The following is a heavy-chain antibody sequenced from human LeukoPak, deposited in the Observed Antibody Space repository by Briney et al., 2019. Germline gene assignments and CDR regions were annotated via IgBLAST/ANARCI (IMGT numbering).Heavy chain of an antibody. J-gene: IGHJ4*02. D-gene: IGHD3-10*01. CDR2: INHSGST. Sequence: SETLSLTCTVSGASISSGEYYWSWIRQPPGKGLEWIGEINHSGSTNYNPSLKSRVTISVDTSKNQFSLKLSSVTAADTAVYYCATGGITIDYWGQGTLVTVSS. CDR3: ATGGITIDY. CDR1: GASISSGEYY. V-gene: IGHV4-39*07.